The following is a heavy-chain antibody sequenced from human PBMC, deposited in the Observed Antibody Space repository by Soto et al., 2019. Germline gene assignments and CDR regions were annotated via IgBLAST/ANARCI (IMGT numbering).Heavy chain of an antibody. D-gene: IGHD3-22*01. J-gene: IGHJ4*02. CDR1: GGSISSGGYY. CDR2: IYYSGST. V-gene: IGHV4-31*03. Sequence: SETLSLTCTVSGGSISSGGYYWSWIRQHPGKGLEWIGYIYYSGSTYYNPSLKSRVTISVDTSKNQFSLKLSSVTAADTAVYYCARGGYYYDSSGYSTPFDYWGQGTLVTVSS. CDR3: ARGGYYYDSSGYSTPFDY.